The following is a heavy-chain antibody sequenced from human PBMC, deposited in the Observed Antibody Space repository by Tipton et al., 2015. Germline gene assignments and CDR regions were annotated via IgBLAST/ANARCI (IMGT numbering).Heavy chain of an antibody. D-gene: IGHD3-10*01. Sequence: QLVQSGAEVKKPGASVKVSCKASGYTFSSFDIHWVRQATGQGLEWMGWMNPNSGNTVFSQKLQGRVTMTTDTSTSTAYMELRSLRSDDTAVYYCARSENYYGSGSPLDYWGQRTLVTVSS. CDR1: GYTFSSFD. J-gene: IGHJ4*02. V-gene: IGHV1-8*01. CDR3: ARSENYYGSGSPLDY. CDR2: MNPNSGNT.